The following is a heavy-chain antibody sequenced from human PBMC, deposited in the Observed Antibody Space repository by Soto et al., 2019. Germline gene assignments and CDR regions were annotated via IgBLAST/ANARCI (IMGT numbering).Heavy chain of an antibody. V-gene: IGHV1-18*01. D-gene: IGHD6-19*01. CDR2: ISAYDGNR. CDR3: ARSKPYSSGWEPSDY. Sequence: QVPLVQSGAEVKKPGASVKVSCKASGYTFTSYGISWVRQAPGQGLEWMGWISAYDGNRNYAQKFQGRVTMTTDTTTSTAYMELRSLRSDDTAVYYCARSKPYSSGWEPSDYWGQGTLVTVSS. CDR1: GYTFTSYG. J-gene: IGHJ4*02.